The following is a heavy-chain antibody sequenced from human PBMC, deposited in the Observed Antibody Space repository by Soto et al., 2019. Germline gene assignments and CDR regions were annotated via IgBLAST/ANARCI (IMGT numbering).Heavy chain of an antibody. D-gene: IGHD4-17*01. J-gene: IGHJ6*03. CDR3: SKGGLYGDYYYMDV. CDR2: ISGSGGST. CDR1: GFTFSSYA. V-gene: IGHV3-23*01. Sequence: GGSLRLSCAASGFTFSSYAMSWVRQAPGKGLEWVSAISGSGGSTYYADSVKGRFTISRDNSKNTLYLQMNSLRAEDTAVYYSSKGGLYGDYYYMDVRGKRTTVTVSS.